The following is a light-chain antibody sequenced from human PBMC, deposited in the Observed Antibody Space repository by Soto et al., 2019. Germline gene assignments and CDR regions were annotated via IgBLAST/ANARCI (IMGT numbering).Light chain of an antibody. CDR1: NSNIGNKD. CDR2: DNN. J-gene: IGLJ2*01. V-gene: IGLV1-51*01. Sequence: QSVLTQPPSVSAAPGQKVTISCSGSNSNIGNKDVSWYQQFPGTAPKLLIYDNNRRPSGIPDRFSASKSGTLATLDITGLQTGDEADYYCGTWDSGLSVVVFGGGTKLTVL. CDR3: GTWDSGLSVVV.